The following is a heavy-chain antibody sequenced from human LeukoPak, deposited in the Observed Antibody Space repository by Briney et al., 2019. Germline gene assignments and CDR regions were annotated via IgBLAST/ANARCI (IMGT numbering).Heavy chain of an antibody. J-gene: IGHJ5*02. Sequence: GGSLRLSCAASGFTFSSYSMNWVRQAPGKGLEWVSYISSSSSTIYYADSVKGRFTISRDNSKNTLYLQMNSLRAEDTAVYYCARDAPAQVSYGSGIPAGWFGPWGQGTLVTVSS. D-gene: IGHD3-10*01. CDR3: ARDAPAQVSYGSGIPAGWFGP. V-gene: IGHV3-48*01. CDR1: GFTFSSYS. CDR2: ISSSSSTI.